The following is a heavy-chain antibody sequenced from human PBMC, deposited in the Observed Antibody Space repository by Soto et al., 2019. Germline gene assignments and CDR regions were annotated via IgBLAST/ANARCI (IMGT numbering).Heavy chain of an antibody. CDR3: AKEAKRFGEFNDAFDI. J-gene: IGHJ3*02. D-gene: IGHD3-10*01. Sequence: EVQLLESGGGLVQPGGSLRLSCAASGFTFSSYAMSWVRQAPGKGLEWVSAISGSGGSTYYADSVKGRFTISRDNSKNTLYLQMNSLRAEDTAVYYCAKEAKRFGEFNDAFDIWGQGTMVTVSS. CDR2: ISGSGGST. CDR1: GFTFSSYA. V-gene: IGHV3-23*01.